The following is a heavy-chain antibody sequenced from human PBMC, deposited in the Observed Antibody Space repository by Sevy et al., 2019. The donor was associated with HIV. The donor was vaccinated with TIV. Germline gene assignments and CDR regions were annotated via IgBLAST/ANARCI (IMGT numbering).Heavy chain of an antibody. CDR3: ARLHPGEEAGGWFDP. V-gene: IGHV4-39*02. J-gene: IGHJ5*02. CDR2: FSYRGSA. CDR1: GDSIISSHYS. D-gene: IGHD3-16*01. Sequence: SETLSLTCTVSGDSIISSHYSWGWIRQPPGKGLEWIGTFSYRGSAYYSPSLKRRVTISVATSTNHFSLKLTSVTAADTAVYYWARLHPGEEAGGWFDPWGQGTLVTVSS.